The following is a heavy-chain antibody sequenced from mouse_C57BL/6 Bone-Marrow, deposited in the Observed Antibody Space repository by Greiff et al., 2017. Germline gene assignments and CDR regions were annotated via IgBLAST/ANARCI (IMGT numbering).Heavy chain of an antibody. V-gene: IGHV1-52*01. D-gene: IGHD2-10*01. CDR1: GYTFTSYW. J-gene: IGHJ1*03. CDR2: IDPSDSEN. CDR3: ATYPYWYFDV. Sequence: VQLQQPGAELVRPGSSVKLSCKASGYTFTSYWMHWVKQRPIQGLEWNGNIDPSDSENHYNQKFKDKATLTVDKSSSTAYMQLSSLTSEDSAVYYCATYPYWYFDVWGTGTTVTVSS.